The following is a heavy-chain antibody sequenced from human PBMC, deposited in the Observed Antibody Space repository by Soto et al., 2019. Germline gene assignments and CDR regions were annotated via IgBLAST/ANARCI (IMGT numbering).Heavy chain of an antibody. D-gene: IGHD5-12*01. V-gene: IGHV4-59*08. CDR2: IYYSGST. J-gene: IGHJ4*02. Sequence: GRWIRQHPGKGLEWIGYIYYSGSTNYNPSLKSRVTISVDTSKNQFSLKLSSVTAADTAVYYCARQPQIVDTIDYRGQRTLVTVSS. CDR3: ARQPQIVDTIDY.